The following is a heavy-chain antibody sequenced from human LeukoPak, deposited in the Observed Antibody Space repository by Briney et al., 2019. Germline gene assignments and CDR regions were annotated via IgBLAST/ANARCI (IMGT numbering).Heavy chain of an antibody. V-gene: IGHV1-18*01. J-gene: IGHJ5*02. CDR3: ARVKQQDIRFWFDP. Sequence: ASVKVSCKASGYTFTSYGISWVRQAPGQGLEWMGWISAYNGNTNYAQKFQGRVTITADKSTSTAYMELSSLRSEDTAVYYCARVKQQDIRFWFDPWGQGTLVTVSS. CDR2: ISAYNGNT. CDR1: GYTFTSYG. D-gene: IGHD6-13*01.